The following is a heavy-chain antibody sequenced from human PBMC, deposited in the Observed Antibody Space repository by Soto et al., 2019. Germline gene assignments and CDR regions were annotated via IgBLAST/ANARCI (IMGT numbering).Heavy chain of an antibody. CDR2: IYPGDSDT. D-gene: IGHD6-6*01. Sequence: GESLKISCKGSGYSFTSYWIGWVRQMPGKGLEWMGIIYPGDSDTRYSPSFQGQVTISADKSISTAYLQWSSLKASDTAMYYCARQDSSSSYYYYYGMDVWGQGTTVTVSS. CDR3: ARQDSSSSYYYYYGMDV. V-gene: IGHV5-51*01. CDR1: GYSFTSYW. J-gene: IGHJ6*02.